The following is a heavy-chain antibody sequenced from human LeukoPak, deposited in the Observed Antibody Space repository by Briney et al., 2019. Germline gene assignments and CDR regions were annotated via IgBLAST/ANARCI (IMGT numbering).Heavy chain of an antibody. V-gene: IGHV4-59*01. CDR1: GGSISSYY. CDR3: ARDAVDQGYSYGFAAFDI. J-gene: IGHJ3*02. Sequence: SETLSLTCTVSGGSISSYYWSWIRQPPGKGLEWIGYIYYSGSTNYNPYLKSRVTISVDTSKNQFSLKLSSVTAADTAVYYCARDAVDQGYSYGFAAFDIWGQGTMVTVSS. D-gene: IGHD5-18*01. CDR2: IYYSGST.